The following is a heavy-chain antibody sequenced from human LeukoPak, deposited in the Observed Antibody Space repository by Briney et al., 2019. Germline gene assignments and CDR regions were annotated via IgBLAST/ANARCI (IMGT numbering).Heavy chain of an antibody. Sequence: PGGSLRLSCAASGFTFRSYAMSWVRQAPGKGLEWVSAISGSGDTTYYADSVKGRFTISRDNSKNTLYLQMNSLRAEDTAVYYCARANGSGSFDAFDIWGQGTMVTVSS. CDR2: ISGSGDTT. V-gene: IGHV3-23*01. D-gene: IGHD3-10*01. CDR3: ARANGSGSFDAFDI. J-gene: IGHJ3*02. CDR1: GFTFRSYA.